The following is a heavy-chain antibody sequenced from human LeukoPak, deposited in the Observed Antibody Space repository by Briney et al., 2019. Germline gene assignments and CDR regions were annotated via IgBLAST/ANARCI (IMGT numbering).Heavy chain of an antibody. CDR2: IYYSGST. Sequence: SETLSLTCTVSGGSISSSSYYWGWIRQPPGKGLEWIGSIYYSGSTYYNPSLKSRVTISVDTSKNQFSLKLSSVAAADTAVYYCARHRGGIAAAGDFDYWGQGTLVTVSS. J-gene: IGHJ4*02. V-gene: IGHV4-39*01. CDR1: GGSISSSSYY. D-gene: IGHD6-13*01. CDR3: ARHRGGIAAAGDFDY.